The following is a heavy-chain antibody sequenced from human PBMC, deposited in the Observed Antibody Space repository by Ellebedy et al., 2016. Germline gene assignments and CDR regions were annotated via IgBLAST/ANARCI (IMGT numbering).Heavy chain of an antibody. CDR3: RPGHYSGS. J-gene: IGHJ4*02. CDR2: ISANGDNT. Sequence: GGSLRLSXAASGFTLSSYWMCWVRQAPGKGLEWVSIISANGDNTYLADSVKGRFIISRDNSENTLYLQMNGLTADDTAVYYCRPGHYSGSWGQGSLVTVSS. CDR1: GFTLSSYW. V-gene: IGHV3-23*01.